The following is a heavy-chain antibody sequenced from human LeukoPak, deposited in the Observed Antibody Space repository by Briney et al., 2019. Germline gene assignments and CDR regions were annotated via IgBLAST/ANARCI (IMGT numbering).Heavy chain of an antibody. V-gene: IGHV3-33*01. CDR3: ARNYGSGRLAPYYYYGMDV. D-gene: IGHD3-10*01. CDR1: GFTFSSYG. Sequence: GGSLRLSCAVSGFTFSSYGMHWVRQAPGKGLEWVAVIWYDGSNKYYADSVKGRFTISRDNSKNTLYLQMNSLRAEDTAVYYCARNYGSGRLAPYYYYGMDVWGKGTTVTVSS. CDR2: IWYDGSNK. J-gene: IGHJ6*04.